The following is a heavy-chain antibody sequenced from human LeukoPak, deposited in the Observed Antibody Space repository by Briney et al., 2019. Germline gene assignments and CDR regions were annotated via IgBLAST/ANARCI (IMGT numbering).Heavy chain of an antibody. J-gene: IGHJ4*02. CDR2: IYYSGNT. V-gene: IGHV4-39*01. D-gene: IGHD2-21*02. CDR1: GGSISSNTYYY. CDR3: ARHHPYCGDDCRGGFDY. Sequence: TSETLSLTCTVSGGSISSNTYYYWGWIRQPPGKGLEWIGSIYYSGNTYYNPSLKDRVTISLDTSKNQFSLKLSSVTAADTAVYYCARHHPYCGDDCRGGFDYWGQGALVTVSS.